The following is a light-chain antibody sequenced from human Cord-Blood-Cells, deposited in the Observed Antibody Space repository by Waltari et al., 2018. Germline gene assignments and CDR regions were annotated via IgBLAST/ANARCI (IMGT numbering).Light chain of an antibody. V-gene: IGLV2-14*01. CDR1: SSDVGGYNY. CDR3: SSYTSSSTLVV. J-gene: IGLJ2*01. CDR2: DVS. Sequence: QSALTQPASVSGSPGQSITISCTVTSSDVGGYNYVSWYQQHPGKAPKLMIYDVSNRPSGVSNRCACSKSGNTASLTISGLQAEDEADYYCSSYTSSSTLVVFGGGTKLTVL.